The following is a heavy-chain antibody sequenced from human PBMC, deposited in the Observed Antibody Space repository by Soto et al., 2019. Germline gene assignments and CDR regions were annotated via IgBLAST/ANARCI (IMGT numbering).Heavy chain of an antibody. CDR2: ISSSSSTI. CDR3: ARYKLLNYYYGMDV. J-gene: IGHJ6*02. Sequence: GGSLRLSCAASGFTFSSYAMGWVCQAQGKGLEWVSYISSSSSTIYYADSVKGRFTISRDNAKNSLYLQMNSLRDEDTAVYYCARYKLLNYYYGMDVWGQGTTVTVSS. CDR1: GFTFSSYA. D-gene: IGHD2-21*01. V-gene: IGHV3-48*02.